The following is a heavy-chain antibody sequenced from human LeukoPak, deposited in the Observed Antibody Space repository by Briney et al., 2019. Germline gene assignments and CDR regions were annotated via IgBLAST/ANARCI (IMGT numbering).Heavy chain of an antibody. V-gene: IGHV1-2*02. D-gene: IGHD2-8*01. J-gene: IGHJ4*02. Sequence: ASVKVSCKASGYTFTGYYMHWVRQAPGQGLEWMGWINPNSDGTNYAQKFQGRVTMTRDTSISTAYMELSRLRSDDTAVYYCARDRVGYTFDYWGQGTLVTVSS. CDR2: INPNSDGT. CDR3: ARDRVGYTFDY. CDR1: GYTFTGYY.